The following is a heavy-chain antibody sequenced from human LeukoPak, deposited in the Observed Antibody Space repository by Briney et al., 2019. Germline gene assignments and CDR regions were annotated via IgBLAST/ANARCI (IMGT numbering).Heavy chain of an antibody. CDR2: ISSSSSYI. CDR1: GFTFSSYS. Sequence: AGGSLRLSRAASGFTFSSYSMNWVRQAPGKGLEWVSSISSSSSYIYYADSVKGRFTISRDNAKNSLYLQMNSLRAEDTAVYYCARDLGYCSGGSCLRDQYYYYGMDVWGQGTTVTVSS. V-gene: IGHV3-21*01. CDR3: ARDLGYCSGGSCLRDQYYYYGMDV. D-gene: IGHD2-15*01. J-gene: IGHJ6*02.